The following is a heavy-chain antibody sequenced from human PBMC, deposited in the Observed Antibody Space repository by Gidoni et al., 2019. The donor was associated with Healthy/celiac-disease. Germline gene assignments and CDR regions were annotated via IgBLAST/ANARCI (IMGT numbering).Heavy chain of an antibody. Sequence: EVQLVQSGAEVKKPGESLKISCKGSGYSFTSYWIGWVRQMPGKGLEWMGLIYPGDSDTRYSPSFQGQVTISADKSISTAYLQWSSLKASDTAMYYCARTHDCSSTSCWVDGYYFDYWGQGTLVTVSS. CDR3: ARTHDCSSTSCWVDGYYFDY. CDR2: IYPGDSDT. V-gene: IGHV5-51*01. CDR1: GYSFTSYW. J-gene: IGHJ4*02. D-gene: IGHD2-2*01.